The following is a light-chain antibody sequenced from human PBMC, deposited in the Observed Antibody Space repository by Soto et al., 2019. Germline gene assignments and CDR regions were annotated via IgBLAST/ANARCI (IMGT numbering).Light chain of an antibody. CDR2: DAS. J-gene: IGKJ5*01. Sequence: DIQMTQSPSTLSASVGERVTITCRASQSVSNWLAWYQQKPGKAPKVLIYDASSLQSGVPSRFSGSGSGTDSTLTISSLQPEDFATYYCQQSYSTPITFGQGTRLEIK. CDR1: QSVSNW. V-gene: IGKV1-39*01. CDR3: QQSYSTPIT.